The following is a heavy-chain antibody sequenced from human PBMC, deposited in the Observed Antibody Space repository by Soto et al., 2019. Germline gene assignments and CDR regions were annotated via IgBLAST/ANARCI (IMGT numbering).Heavy chain of an antibody. CDR2: INPSGGST. Sequence: GASVKVSCKASGYTFTSYYMHWVRQAPGQGLEWMGIINPSGGSTSYAQKFQGRVTMTRDTSTSTVYMELSSLRSEDTAVYYCARVAIAAPYSALHNWFDPWGQGTLVTVSS. V-gene: IGHV1-46*01. CDR1: GYTFTSYY. CDR3: ARVAIAAPYSALHNWFDP. J-gene: IGHJ5*02. D-gene: IGHD6-6*01.